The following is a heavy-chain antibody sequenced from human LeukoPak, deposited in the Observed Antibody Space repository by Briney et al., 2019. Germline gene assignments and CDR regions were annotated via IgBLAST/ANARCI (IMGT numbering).Heavy chain of an antibody. CDR2: MNPNSGNT. V-gene: IGHV1-8*01. CDR3: ARSGRMNTMVRGVIRGYYYYMDV. Sequence: PMASVKVSCKASGYTFTSYDINWVRQATGQGLEWMGWMNPNSGNTGYAQKFQGRVTMTRNTSISTAYMELSSLRSEDTAVYYCARSGRMNTMVRGVIRGYYYYMDVWGKGTTVTISS. D-gene: IGHD3-10*01. CDR1: GYTFTSYD. J-gene: IGHJ6*03.